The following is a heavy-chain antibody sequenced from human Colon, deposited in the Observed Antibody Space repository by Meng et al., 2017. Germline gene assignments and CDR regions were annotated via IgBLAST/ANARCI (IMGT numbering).Heavy chain of an antibody. CDR2: MSDSGTT. Sequence: QVHLQESGPGLVKPSQTLSLTCTVSGGSIKSGGYHWSWVRQHPGKGLEYIGFMSDSGTTDYNPSLRSRVSISEIGSSKNQFSLTLRSVTAADTATYFCARDTLYGTDYWGQGVLVTVSS. D-gene: IGHD4-17*01. CDR3: ARDTLYGTDY. CDR1: GGSIKSGGYH. J-gene: IGHJ4*02. V-gene: IGHV4-31*03.